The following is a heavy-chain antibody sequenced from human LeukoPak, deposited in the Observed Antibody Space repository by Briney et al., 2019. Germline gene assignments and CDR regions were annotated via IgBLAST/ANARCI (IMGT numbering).Heavy chain of an antibody. Sequence: VASVKVSFKASGGTFSSYSVSWVRQAPGQGLEWMGGIIPIFGTANYAQKFKDRVTITADEYMRTAYMELSSLRFEETAVYYCARQSAGSDMGKAFDIWGQGTMVTVSS. CDR3: ARQSAGSDMGKAFDI. J-gene: IGHJ3*02. CDR1: GGTFSSYS. D-gene: IGHD2-15*01. CDR2: IIPIFGTA. V-gene: IGHV1-69*13.